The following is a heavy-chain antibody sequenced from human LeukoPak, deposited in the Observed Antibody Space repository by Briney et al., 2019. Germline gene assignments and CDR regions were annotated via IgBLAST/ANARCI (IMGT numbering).Heavy chain of an antibody. CDR2: ISPYNGNT. Sequence: ASVKVSCKASGYTFSSYGIAWVRQAPRQGLDWMGWISPYNGNTNYAQKFQDRVTMTTDTSTSTAYMELRSLRSDDTAVFYCARDGYFDYWGQGTLVTVSS. J-gene: IGHJ4*02. V-gene: IGHV1-18*01. CDR3: ARDGYFDY. CDR1: GYTFSSYG.